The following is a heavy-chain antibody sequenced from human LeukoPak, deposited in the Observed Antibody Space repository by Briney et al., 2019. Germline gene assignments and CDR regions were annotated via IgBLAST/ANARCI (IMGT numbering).Heavy chain of an antibody. J-gene: IGHJ4*02. D-gene: IGHD1-26*01. V-gene: IGHV3-66*01. CDR2: IYSGGST. CDR3: ARGLTVVGRPFDY. Sequence: GGSLRLSCAASGFTVSSNYMSWVRQAPGKGLEWVSVIYSGGSTYYADSVKGRFTISRDNSKNTLYLQMNSLRAEDTAVYYCARGLTVVGRPFDYWGQGTLVTVSS. CDR1: GFTVSSNY.